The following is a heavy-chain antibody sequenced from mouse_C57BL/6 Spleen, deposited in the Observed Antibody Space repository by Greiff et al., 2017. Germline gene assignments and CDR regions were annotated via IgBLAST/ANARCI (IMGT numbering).Heavy chain of an antibody. J-gene: IGHJ2*01. CDR1: GYTFTSYG. Sequence: VRLQQSGAELARPGASVKLSCKASGYTFTSYGISWVKQRTGQGLEWIGEIYPRSGNTYYNEKFKGKATLTADKSSSTAYMELRSLTSEDSAVYFCARGLDYGPLDYWGQGTTLTVSS. D-gene: IGHD1-1*01. CDR3: ARGLDYGPLDY. CDR2: IYPRSGNT. V-gene: IGHV1-81*01.